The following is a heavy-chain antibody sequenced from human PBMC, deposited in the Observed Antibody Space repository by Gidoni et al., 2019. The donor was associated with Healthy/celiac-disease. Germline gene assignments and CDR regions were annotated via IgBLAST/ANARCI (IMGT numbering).Heavy chain of an antibody. D-gene: IGHD2-8*02. V-gene: IGHV3-30*18. CDR3: AKPPAGGVAY. CDR2: ISYDGSNK. J-gene: IGHJ4*02. CDR1: GFTFSSYG. Sequence: QVQLVESGGGVVQPGRSLRLSCAASGFTFSSYGMHWVRQAPGKGLEWVAVISYDGSNKYYADSVKGRFTISRDNSKNTLYLQMNSLRAEDTAVYYCAKPPAGGVAYWGQGTLVTVSS.